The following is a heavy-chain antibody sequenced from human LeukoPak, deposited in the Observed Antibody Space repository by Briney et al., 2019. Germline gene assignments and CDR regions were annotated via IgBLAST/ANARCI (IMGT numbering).Heavy chain of an antibody. Sequence: ASVKVSCKASGGTFSSYAITWVRQAPGQGLEWMGRIIPIFGTANYAQKFQGRVTITTDESTSTAYMELSRLRSDDTALYYCARATYAFDMWGQGTMVTVSS. CDR3: ARATYAFDM. J-gene: IGHJ3*02. CDR2: IIPIFGTA. CDR1: GGTFSSYA. V-gene: IGHV1-69*05.